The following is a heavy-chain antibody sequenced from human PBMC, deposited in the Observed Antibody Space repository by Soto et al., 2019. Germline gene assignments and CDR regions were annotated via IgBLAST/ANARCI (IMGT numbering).Heavy chain of an antibody. CDR1: GGSISSGDYY. CDR3: ARGYGYDSSGYYPAGTIPGWFDP. Sequence: SETLSLTCTVSGGSISSGDYYWSWIRQPQGKGLEWIGYIYYSGSTYYNPSLKSRVTISVDTSKNQFSLKLSSVTAADTAVYYCARGYGYDSSGYYPAGTIPGWFDPWGQGTLVTVSS. CDR2: IYYSGST. V-gene: IGHV4-30-4*01. D-gene: IGHD3-22*01. J-gene: IGHJ5*02.